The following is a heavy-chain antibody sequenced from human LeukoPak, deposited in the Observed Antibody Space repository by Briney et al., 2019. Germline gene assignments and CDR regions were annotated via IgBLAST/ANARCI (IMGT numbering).Heavy chain of an antibody. Sequence: GGSVRLSCAASGFTFSSYWMHWVRQAPGKGLEWVAVISYDGSNKYYADSVKGRFTISRDNSKNTLYLQMNSLRAEDTAVYYCARVVRRFGEPDCWGQGTLVTVSS. V-gene: IGHV3-30-3*01. CDR3: ARVVRRFGEPDC. D-gene: IGHD3-10*01. CDR1: GFTFSSYW. CDR2: ISYDGSNK. J-gene: IGHJ1*01.